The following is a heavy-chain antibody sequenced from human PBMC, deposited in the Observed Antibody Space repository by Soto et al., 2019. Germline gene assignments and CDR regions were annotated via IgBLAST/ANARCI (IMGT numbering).Heavy chain of an antibody. Sequence: GESLKISCQGSGYSFTSYWIGWVRQMPGKGLEWMGIIYPGDSDTRYSPSFQGQVTISADKSISTAYLQWSSLKASDTAMYYCAREAYGDYVGEYYFDYWGQGTLVTVSS. D-gene: IGHD4-17*01. CDR2: IYPGDSDT. CDR3: AREAYGDYVGEYYFDY. V-gene: IGHV5-51*01. CDR1: GYSFTSYW. J-gene: IGHJ4*02.